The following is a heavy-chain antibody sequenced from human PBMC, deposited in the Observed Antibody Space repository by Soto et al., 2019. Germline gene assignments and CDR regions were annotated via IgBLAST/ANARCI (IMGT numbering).Heavy chain of an antibody. V-gene: IGHV4-4*07. CDR1: GASITGTSY. CDR3: AKGMTPPGAPAWYYFDS. Sequence: ETLSLTCTVSGASITGTSYWSWIRQPAGKGLEWIGRFSLSGTTNYNPSLRSRVTMSADVSKNQFSLRLTSVTAADTALYYCAKGMTPPGAPAWYYFDSWGQGTLVTVSS. D-gene: IGHD2-8*02. CDR2: FSLSGTT. J-gene: IGHJ4*02.